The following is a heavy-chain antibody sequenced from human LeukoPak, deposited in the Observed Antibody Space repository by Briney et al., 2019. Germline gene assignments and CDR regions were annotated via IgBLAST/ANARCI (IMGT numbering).Heavy chain of an antibody. Sequence: GGSLRLSCAASEFTFRSYSMNWVRQAPGKGLERVSYISSSSSTIYYAHSVKGRFTISRDNDKNSLYLQMNSLRAEDTAVYYCAKGARRYYFDYWGQGTLVTVSS. CDR1: EFTFRSYS. J-gene: IGHJ4*02. CDR3: AKGARRYYFDY. CDR2: ISSSSSTI. V-gene: IGHV3-48*01.